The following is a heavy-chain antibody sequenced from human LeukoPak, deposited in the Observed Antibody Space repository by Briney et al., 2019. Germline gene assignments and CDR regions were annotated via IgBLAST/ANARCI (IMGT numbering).Heavy chain of an antibody. CDR2: IYYRGST. V-gene: IGHV4-39*01. J-gene: IGHJ4*02. D-gene: IGHD3-10*01. Sequence: SETLSLTCTVSGGSISSSSYYWGWIRQPPGKGLEWIGCIYYRGSTYYNPSLKSRVTITVDTSKNQFSLKLSSVTAADTAVYYCARHLSDYSGSGSYYNSWGQGTLVTVSS. CDR3: ARHLSDYSGSGSYYNS. CDR1: GGSISSSSYY.